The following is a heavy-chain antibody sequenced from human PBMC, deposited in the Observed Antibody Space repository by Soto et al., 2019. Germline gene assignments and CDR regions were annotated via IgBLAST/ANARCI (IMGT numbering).Heavy chain of an antibody. J-gene: IGHJ6*02. D-gene: IGHD2-2*02. CDR2: ISSSSSYI. CDR1: GFTFSSYS. Sequence: EVPLVESGGGLVKPGGSLRLSCAASGFTFSSYSMNWVRQAPGKGLEWVSSISSSSSYIYYADSVKGRFTISRDNAKNSLYLQMNSLRAEDTAVYYCARADCSSTSCYRYYYYGMDVWGQGTTVTVSS. V-gene: IGHV3-21*01. CDR3: ARADCSSTSCYRYYYYGMDV.